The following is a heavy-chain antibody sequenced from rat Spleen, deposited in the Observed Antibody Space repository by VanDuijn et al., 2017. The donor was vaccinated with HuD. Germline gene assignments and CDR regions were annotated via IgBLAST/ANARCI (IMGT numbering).Heavy chain of an antibody. D-gene: IGHD1-11*01. CDR1: GFTFSNYG. CDR2: ISPSGGNT. CDR3: ATEATEGIVTAAHYFDY. J-gene: IGHJ2*01. Sequence: EVQLVESGGGLVQPGRSLKLSCAASGFTFSNYGMHWIRQAPTKGLEWVASISPSGGNTYYRDSVKGRFTISRDNAKSTLYLQMDSLRSEDTANYYCATEATEGIVTAAHYFDYWGQGVMVTVSS. V-gene: IGHV5-19*01.